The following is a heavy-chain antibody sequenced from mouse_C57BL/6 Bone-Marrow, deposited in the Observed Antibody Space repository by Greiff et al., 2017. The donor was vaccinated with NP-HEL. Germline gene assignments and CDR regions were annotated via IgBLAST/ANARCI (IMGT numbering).Heavy chain of an antibody. V-gene: IGHV2-2*01. Sequence: VQLQQSGPGLVQPSQSLSITCTVSGFSLTSYGVHWVRQSPGKGLEWLGVIWSGGSTDYNAAFISRLSISKDNSKSQVFFKMNSLQADDTAIYYCASYDYDVSFAYWGQGTLVTVSA. D-gene: IGHD2-4*01. CDR2: IWSGGST. J-gene: IGHJ3*01. CDR1: GFSLTSYG. CDR3: ASYDYDVSFAY.